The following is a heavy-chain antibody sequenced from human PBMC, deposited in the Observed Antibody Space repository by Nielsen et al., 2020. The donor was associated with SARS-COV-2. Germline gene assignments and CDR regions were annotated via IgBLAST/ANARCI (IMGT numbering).Heavy chain of an antibody. CDR2: IYTDGST. J-gene: IGHJ4*02. Sequence: GESLKISCGASGFTISSSFMSWVRQAAGKGLDWVSVIYTDGSTSHEDSVKGRFTISRDNSKNTLYLQMKSLRAEDTAVYYCAREWEDYDSSGFDYWGQGTLVTVSS. D-gene: IGHD3-22*01. CDR1: GFTISSSF. V-gene: IGHV3-66*02. CDR3: AREWEDYDSSGFDY.